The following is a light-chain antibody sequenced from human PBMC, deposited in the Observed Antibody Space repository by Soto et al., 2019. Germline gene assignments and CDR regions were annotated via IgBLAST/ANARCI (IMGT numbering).Light chain of an antibody. CDR3: ASYTTSSTYV. CDR1: SSDVGGYSY. Sequence: QSVLAQPASGYGSPGQSIAISCTGTSSDVGGYSYVSWYQQQPGKAPKLVISDASNRPSGVSDRFSGSKSGNTASLTISGLQTEDEADYYCASYTTSSTYVFGTGTKVTVL. V-gene: IGLV2-14*01. CDR2: DAS. J-gene: IGLJ1*01.